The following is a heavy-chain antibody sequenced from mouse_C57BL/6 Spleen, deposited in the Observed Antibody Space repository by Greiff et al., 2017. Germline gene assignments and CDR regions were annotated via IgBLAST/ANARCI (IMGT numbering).Heavy chain of an antibody. J-gene: IGHJ2*01. CDR2: IYPRSGNT. D-gene: IGHD4-1*01. Sequence: VQLQQSGAELARPGASVKLSCKASGYTFTSYGISWVKQRTGQGLEWIGEIYPRSGNTYYNEKFKGKATLTADKSSSTAYMELRSLTSEDSAVYFCARENGTGFDYWGQGTTLTVSS. V-gene: IGHV1-81*01. CDR1: GYTFTSYG. CDR3: ARENGTGFDY.